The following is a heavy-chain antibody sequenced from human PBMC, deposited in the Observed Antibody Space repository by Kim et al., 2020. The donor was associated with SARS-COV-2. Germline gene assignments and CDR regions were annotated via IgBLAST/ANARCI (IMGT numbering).Heavy chain of an antibody. J-gene: IGHJ4*02. V-gene: IGHV3-23*01. Sequence: GGSLRLSCVVSGFTFSSHAMSWVRQAPGKGLEWVSAISSSGGSTYYADSVKGRFTISRDNSKNTLYLQMNSLRAEDTAVYYCAKDQAMYYYDSSRPFDYWGQGTLVTVSS. CDR3: AKDQAMYYYDSSRPFDY. D-gene: IGHD3-22*01. CDR2: ISSSGGST. CDR1: GFTFSSHA.